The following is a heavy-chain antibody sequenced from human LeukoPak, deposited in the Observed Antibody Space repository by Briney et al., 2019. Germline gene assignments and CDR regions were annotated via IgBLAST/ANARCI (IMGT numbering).Heavy chain of an antibody. Sequence: SETLSLTCSVSGASVSDGNYYWSWIRQPPGKGLEWIGYMFYSESTKYNPSLKSRVTISVDKSKNQFSLKLSSVTAADTAVYYCARAPGGCYSSSCLDYWGQGTLVTVSS. CDR3: ARAPGGCYSSSCLDY. D-gene: IGHD6-13*01. CDR1: GASVSDGNYY. J-gene: IGHJ4*02. CDR2: MFYSEST. V-gene: IGHV4-61*01.